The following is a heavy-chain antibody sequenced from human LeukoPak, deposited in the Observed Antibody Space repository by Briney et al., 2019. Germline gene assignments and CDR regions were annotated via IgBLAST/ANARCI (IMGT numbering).Heavy chain of an antibody. CDR2: ISAYNGNT. CDR1: GYTFTSYG. J-gene: IGHJ4*02. CDR3: ASLGRSPYYFDY. D-gene: IGHD1-1*01. Sequence: ASVKVSCKASGYTFTSYGISWVRQAPGQGLEWMGWISAYNGNTDYAQKLQGRVTSTTDTSTSTAYMELRSLRSDDTAVYYCASLGRSPYYFDYWGQGTLVTVSS. V-gene: IGHV1-18*01.